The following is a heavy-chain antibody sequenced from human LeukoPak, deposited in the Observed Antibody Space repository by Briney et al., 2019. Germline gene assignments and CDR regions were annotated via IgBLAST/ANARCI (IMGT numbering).Heavy chain of an antibody. CDR1: GGSISSGSYY. CDR2: IYTSGST. CDR3: ARTPHDYVWGRFDY. D-gene: IGHD3-16*01. V-gene: IGHV4-61*02. J-gene: IGHJ4*02. Sequence: SETLSLTCTVSGGSISSGSYYWSWIRQPAGKGLEWIGRIYTSGSTNYNPSLKSRVTISVDTSKNQFSLKLSSVTAADTAVYYCARTPHDYVWGRFDYWGQGTLVTVSS.